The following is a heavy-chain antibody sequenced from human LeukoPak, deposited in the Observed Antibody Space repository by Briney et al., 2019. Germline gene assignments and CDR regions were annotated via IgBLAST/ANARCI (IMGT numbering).Heavy chain of an antibody. CDR1: GGSFSSGGYY. D-gene: IGHD3-3*01. Sequence: SETLSLTCTESGGSFSSGGYYWVRISQPPGKGLEGIATMYCGSTYYNQALKSRVTISVDTSNNQFSLTLTSVTAADTAVYYCARHVGYYYNYMDVWGKGTTVTVSS. V-gene: IGHV4-39*01. J-gene: IGHJ6*03. CDR3: ARHVGYYYNYMDV. CDR2: MYCGST.